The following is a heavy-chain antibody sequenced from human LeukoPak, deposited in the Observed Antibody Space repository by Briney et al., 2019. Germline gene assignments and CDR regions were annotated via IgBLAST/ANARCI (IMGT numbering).Heavy chain of an antibody. CDR1: GGSISINSYY. CDR3: ARMGRIAVAGLDY. CDR2: IYYSGTT. J-gene: IGHJ4*02. V-gene: IGHV4-39*07. Sequence: SETLSLTCTVSGGSISINSYYWGWIRQPPGKGLEWIGHIYYSGTTYYSPSLKSRVTISVDTSKYQFSLKLNSVTAADTAVYYCARMGRIAVAGLDYWGQGTLVTVSS. D-gene: IGHD6-19*01.